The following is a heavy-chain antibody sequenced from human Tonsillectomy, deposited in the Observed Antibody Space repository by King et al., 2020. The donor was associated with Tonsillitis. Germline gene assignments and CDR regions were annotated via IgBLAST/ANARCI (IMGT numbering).Heavy chain of an antibody. CDR3: ARDGLDYYYYMDV. Sequence: VQLVESGGDLVQPGGSLRLSCAAPGFTFSSYNMNWVRQAPGKGLEWVSYISPGSGTIYYADPVKGRFTISRDNAKHSLYLQMNSLRAEDTVVYYCARDGLDYYYYMDVWGKGTTVTVSS. J-gene: IGHJ6*03. V-gene: IGHV3-48*01. CDR2: ISPGSGTI. CDR1: GFTFSSYN.